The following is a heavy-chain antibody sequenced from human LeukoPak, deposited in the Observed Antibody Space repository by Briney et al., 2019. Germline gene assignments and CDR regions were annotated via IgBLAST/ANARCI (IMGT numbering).Heavy chain of an antibody. Sequence: SETLSLTCAVYGGSFSGYYWSWIRQPPGKGLEWIGEVNHSGSTNYNPSLKSRVTISVDTSKNQFSLKLSSVIAADTAVYYCARITEGYCSSASCFGFSYSYYMDVWGKGTTVTISS. CDR2: VNHSGST. D-gene: IGHD2-2*01. CDR3: ARITEGYCSSASCFGFSYSYYMDV. J-gene: IGHJ6*03. V-gene: IGHV4-34*01. CDR1: GGSFSGYY.